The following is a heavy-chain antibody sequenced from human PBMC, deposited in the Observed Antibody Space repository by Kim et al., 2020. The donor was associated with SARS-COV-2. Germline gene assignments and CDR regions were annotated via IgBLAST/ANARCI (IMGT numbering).Heavy chain of an antibody. Sequence: SETLSLTCTVSGGSISSSSYYWGWIRQPPGKGLEWIGSIYYSGSTYYNPSLKSRVTISVDTSKNQFSLKLSSVTAADTAVYYCASHLHYDFWSGYYGWFDPWGQGTLVTVSS. D-gene: IGHD3-3*01. CDR1: GGSISSSSYY. J-gene: IGHJ5*02. CDR2: IYYSGST. V-gene: IGHV4-39*01. CDR3: ASHLHYDFWSGYYGWFDP.